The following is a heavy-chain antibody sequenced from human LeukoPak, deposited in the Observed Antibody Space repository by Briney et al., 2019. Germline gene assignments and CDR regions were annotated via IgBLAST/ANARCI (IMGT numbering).Heavy chain of an antibody. D-gene: IGHD1-1*01. CDR1: GFTFSSYS. V-gene: IGHV3-21*01. J-gene: IGHJ4*02. CDR2: ISSSSSYI. CDR3: ARDWNESPSKGTATDDY. Sequence: GGSLRLSCAASGFTFSSYSMNWVRQAPGKGLEWVSSISSSSSYIYYADSVKGRFTISRDNAKNSLYLQMNSLRAEDTAVYYCARDWNESPSKGTATDDYWGQGTLVTVSS.